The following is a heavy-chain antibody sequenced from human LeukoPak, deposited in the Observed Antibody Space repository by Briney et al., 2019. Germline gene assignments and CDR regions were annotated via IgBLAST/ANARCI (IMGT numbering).Heavy chain of an antibody. J-gene: IGHJ6*03. CDR3: ARGRDGYNYYSPSTYYYYMDV. CDR2: ISSDGSNK. CDR1: GFTFSSYA. Sequence: PGGSLRLSCAASGFTFSSYAMHWVRQAPGKGLEWVAVISSDGSNKYYADSVKGRFTISRDNSRNTLYLQMNSLRAEDTAVYYCARGRDGYNYYSPSTYYYYMDVWGKGTTVTVSS. V-gene: IGHV3-30*04. D-gene: IGHD5-24*01.